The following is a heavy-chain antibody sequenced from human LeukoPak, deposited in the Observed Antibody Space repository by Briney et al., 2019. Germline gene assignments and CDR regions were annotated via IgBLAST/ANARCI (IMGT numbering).Heavy chain of an antibody. D-gene: IGHD6-13*01. Sequence: SETLSLTCTVSGGSIRSYYWSWIRQPPGKGLEWIGYIHQSGDTYSNPSLKSRATASMDRSRNQFSLNLSSVTAADTAVYYCARLIAADPQLDCWGQGTLVTVSS. CDR1: GGSIRSYY. CDR2: IHQSGDT. V-gene: IGHV4-59*12. J-gene: IGHJ4*02. CDR3: ARLIAADPQLDC.